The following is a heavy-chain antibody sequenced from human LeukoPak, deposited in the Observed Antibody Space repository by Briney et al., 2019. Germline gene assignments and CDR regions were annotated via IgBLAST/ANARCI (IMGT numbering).Heavy chain of an antibody. CDR3: ARASPTTVTTIYGMDV. Sequence: PGGSLRLSCAASGFTFSSYAMRWVRQAPGKGLEWVAVISYDGSNKYYGDSVKGRFTISRDNSKNTLYLQMNSLRAENTAVYYCARASPTTVTTIYGMDVWGQGTTVTVSS. V-gene: IGHV3-30-3*01. D-gene: IGHD4-17*01. CDR2: ISYDGSNK. J-gene: IGHJ6*02. CDR1: GFTFSSYA.